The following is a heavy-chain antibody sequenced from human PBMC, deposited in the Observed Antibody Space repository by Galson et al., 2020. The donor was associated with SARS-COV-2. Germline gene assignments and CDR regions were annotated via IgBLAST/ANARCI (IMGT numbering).Heavy chain of an antibody. Sequence: ETSETLYLTCTVSGGSISSSSYYWGRIRQPPGKGLEWIGSLYSSGSTYYNPSLKSLVTISVDTSKTQFSLKLSSVTAADTAVYYCARVTLGFCSGGSCPEFDWFDPWGQGTLVTVSS. CDR2: LYSSGST. CDR1: GGSISSSSYY. V-gene: IGHV4-39*01. CDR3: ARVTLGFCSGGSCPEFDWFDP. D-gene: IGHD2-15*01. J-gene: IGHJ5*02.